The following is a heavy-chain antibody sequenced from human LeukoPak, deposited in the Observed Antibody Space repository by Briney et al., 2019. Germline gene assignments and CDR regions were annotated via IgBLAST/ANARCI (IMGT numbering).Heavy chain of an antibody. CDR2: IRYDGSNK. CDR1: GLTLSSYG. J-gene: IGHJ2*01. CDR3: AKVSSDSSSWYGNWYFDL. Sequence: GRCLSLSCAASGLTLSSYGLHWVRQAPGKGLEGVGFIRYDGSNKYDADSVNGRFTISRDNSKNTLYLQMNSLRAEDTAVYYCAKVSSDSSSWYGNWYFDLWGRGTLVTVSS. D-gene: IGHD6-13*01. V-gene: IGHV3-30*02.